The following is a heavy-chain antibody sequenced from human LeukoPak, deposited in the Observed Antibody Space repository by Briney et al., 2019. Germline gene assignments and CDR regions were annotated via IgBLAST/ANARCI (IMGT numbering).Heavy chain of an antibody. J-gene: IGHJ4*02. CDR3: AKILDAYNYEFDY. Sequence: QTGGSLRLSCAASGFTFSYYSMSWVRQAPGKGLEWVSGITGSAGSTHYADSVKGRFTISRDNTKNTLYLQMNSLRAEDTAVYYCAKILDAYNYEFDYWGQGTLVTVSS. CDR2: ITGSAGST. D-gene: IGHD5-24*01. V-gene: IGHV3-23*01. CDR1: GFTFSYYS.